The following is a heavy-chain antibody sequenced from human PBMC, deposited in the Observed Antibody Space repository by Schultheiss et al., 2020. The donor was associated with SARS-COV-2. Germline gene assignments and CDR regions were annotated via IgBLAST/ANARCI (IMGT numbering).Heavy chain of an antibody. CDR3: ARDSSGYTWFDP. D-gene: IGHD3-22*01. CDR2: IYYSGST. V-gene: IGHV4-39*07. J-gene: IGHJ5*02. Sequence: WVRQPPGKGLEWIGSIYYSGSTYYNPSLKSRVTISVDTSKNQFSLKLSSVTAADTAVYYCARDSSGYTWFDPWGQGTLVTVSS.